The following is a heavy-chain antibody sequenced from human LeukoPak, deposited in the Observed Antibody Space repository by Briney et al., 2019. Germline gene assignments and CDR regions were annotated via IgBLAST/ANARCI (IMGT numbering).Heavy chain of an antibody. CDR3: ASTLEWLLGPFDI. V-gene: IGHV3-53*01. CDR1: GFTVSSNY. D-gene: IGHD3-3*01. CDR2: IHSGGNT. J-gene: IGHJ3*02. Sequence: GGSLRLSCAASGFTVSSNYMSWVRQAPGKGLEWVSVIHSGGNTYYADSVKGRFTISRDNSKNTLSLQMNSLRAEDTAVYYCASTLEWLLGPFDIWGQGTMVTVSS.